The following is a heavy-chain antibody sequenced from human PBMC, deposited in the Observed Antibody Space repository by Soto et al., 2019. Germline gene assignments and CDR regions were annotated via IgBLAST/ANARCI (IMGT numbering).Heavy chain of an antibody. CDR1: GITLNNSG. Sequence: QVQLVESGGGVVQPGRSLRLSCRVSGITLNNSGIHWVRQAPGKGLEWMAVISHDGSEQYYADSMKGRLNISRDNSKNMVNLQMNSLRGEDTAIYYCVKDRVPGAYGHYYGMDVWGQGTTVTVSS. CDR3: VKDRVPGAYGHYYGMDV. D-gene: IGHD5-12*01. J-gene: IGHJ6*02. V-gene: IGHV3-30*18. CDR2: ISHDGSEQ.